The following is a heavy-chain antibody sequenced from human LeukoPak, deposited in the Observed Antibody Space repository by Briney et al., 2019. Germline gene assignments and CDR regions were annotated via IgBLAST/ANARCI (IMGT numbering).Heavy chain of an antibody. Sequence: GESLKISCKGSGYSFTSYWINWVRQMPGKGLEWMGIIYPGDSDTKYSPSFQGQVTISADKSINTAYLQWSSLKASDTAMYYCARRSYSGKDFDYWAREPWSPSPQ. D-gene: IGHD4-23*01. CDR3: ARRSYSGKDFDY. CDR2: IYPGDSDT. J-gene: IGHJ4*02. V-gene: IGHV5-51*01. CDR1: GYSFTSYW.